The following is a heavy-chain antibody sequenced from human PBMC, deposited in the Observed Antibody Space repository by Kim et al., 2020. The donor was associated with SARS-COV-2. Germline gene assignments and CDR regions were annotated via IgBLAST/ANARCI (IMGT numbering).Heavy chain of an antibody. CDR1: GGSISSSSYY. CDR3: ARGPGYYYGSGSYYLYFDY. CDR2: IYYSGST. V-gene: IGHV4-39*01. J-gene: IGHJ4*02. Sequence: SETPSLTCTVSGGSISSSSYYWGWIRQPPGKGLEWIGSIYYSGSTYYNPSLKSRVTISVDTSKNQFSLKLSSVTAADTAVYYCARGPGYYYGSGSYYLYFDYWGQGTLVTVSS. D-gene: IGHD3-10*01.